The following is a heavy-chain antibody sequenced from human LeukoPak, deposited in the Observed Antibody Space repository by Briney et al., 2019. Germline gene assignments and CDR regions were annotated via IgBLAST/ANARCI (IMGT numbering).Heavy chain of an antibody. V-gene: IGHV1-18*01. D-gene: IGHD2-15*01. CDR3: ARDPGIVVVVAATPPDY. CDR1: GYTFTSYG. J-gene: IGHJ4*02. CDR2: ISAYNGNT. Sequence: ASVKVSCKASGYTFTSYGISWVRQAPGQGLEWVGWISAYNGNTNYAQKLQGRVTMTTDTSTSTAYMELRSLRSDDTAVYYCARDPGIVVVVAATPPDYWGQGTLVTVSS.